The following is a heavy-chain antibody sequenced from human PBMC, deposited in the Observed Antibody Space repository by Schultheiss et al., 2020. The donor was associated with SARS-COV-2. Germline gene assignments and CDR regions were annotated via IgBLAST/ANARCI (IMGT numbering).Heavy chain of an antibody. D-gene: IGHD1-26*01. J-gene: IGHJ6*03. Sequence: SETLSLTCTVSGGSISSYYWSWIRQPPGKGLEWIGYIYYSGSTNYNPSLKSRVTISVDTSKNQFSLKLSSVTAADTAVYYCARSLGGSYLVYYYYYMDVWGKGTTVTVSS. CDR3: ARSLGGSYLVYYYYYMDV. CDR2: IYYSGST. CDR1: GGSISSYY. V-gene: IGHV4-59*01.